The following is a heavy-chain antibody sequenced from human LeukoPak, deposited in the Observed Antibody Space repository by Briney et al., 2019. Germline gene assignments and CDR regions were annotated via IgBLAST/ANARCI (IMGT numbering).Heavy chain of an antibody. J-gene: IGHJ4*02. Sequence: GRSLRLSCAASGFTFSSYAMHRVRQAPGKGLEWVAMISYDGSNKYYADSVKGRFPISRDNSKNTVYLQMNGLRAEDTAVYYCAKGFSSGWPPLLDYWGQGTLVTVSS. CDR3: AKGFSSGWPPLLDY. CDR2: ISYDGSNK. V-gene: IGHV3-30*04. D-gene: IGHD6-19*01. CDR1: GFTFSSYA.